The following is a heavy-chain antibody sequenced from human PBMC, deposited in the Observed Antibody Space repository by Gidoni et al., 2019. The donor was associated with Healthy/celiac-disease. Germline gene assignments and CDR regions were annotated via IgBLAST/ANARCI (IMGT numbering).Heavy chain of an antibody. CDR2: IWYDGSNK. J-gene: IGHJ4*02. V-gene: IGHV3-33*01. CDR1: GFTFSSYG. D-gene: IGHD5-12*01. Sequence: SGFTFSSYGMHWVRQAPGKGLEWVAVIWYDGSNKYYADSVKGRFTISRDNSKNTLYLQMNSLRAEDTAVYYCAREPPNIVATSEFDYWGQGTLVTVSS. CDR3: AREPPNIVATSEFDY.